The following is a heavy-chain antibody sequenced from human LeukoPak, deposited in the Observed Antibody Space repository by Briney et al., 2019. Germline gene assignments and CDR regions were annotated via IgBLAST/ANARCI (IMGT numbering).Heavy chain of an antibody. CDR1: GGTFSSYA. CDR2: IVPIFGTA. V-gene: IGHV1-69*01. CDR3: ARTRSSGYLTFDY. Sequence: SVKVSCKASGGTFSSYAISWVRQAPGQGLEWMGGIVPIFGTANYAQKFQGRVTITADESTSTAYMELSSLRSEDTAVYYCARTRSSGYLTFDYWGQGILVTVSS. J-gene: IGHJ4*02. D-gene: IGHD3-22*01.